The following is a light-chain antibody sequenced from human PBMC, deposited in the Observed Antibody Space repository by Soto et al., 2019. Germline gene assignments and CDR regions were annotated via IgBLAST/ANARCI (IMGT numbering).Light chain of an antibody. CDR3: QHYNSYPEA. V-gene: IGKV1-5*03. J-gene: IGKJ1*01. Sequence: DIQMTQSPSTLSGSVGDRVTITCRASQTISSWLAWYPERPGKAPKLLIYKASTLKSGVPSGFSGSGAGTEFTLTISSLQHDDFETVECQHYNSYPEAFGQGTQVDIK. CDR2: KAS. CDR1: QTISSW.